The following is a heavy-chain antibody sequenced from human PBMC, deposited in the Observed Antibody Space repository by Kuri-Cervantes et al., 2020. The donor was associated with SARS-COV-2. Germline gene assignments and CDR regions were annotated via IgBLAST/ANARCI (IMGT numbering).Heavy chain of an antibody. CDR2: IYYNGGT. V-gene: IGHV4-39*01. J-gene: IGHJ4*02. D-gene: IGHD4-23*01. CDR3: ATDYGGNPLMY. Sequence: SETLSLTCTVSGGSINSSIHYWGWILQPPGKGLEWIGSIYYNGGTYYNPSLKTRVTMSVDTSKNQFSLKLSSVTAAHTAVYYCATDYGGNPLMYWGQGTLVTVSS. CDR1: GGSINSSIHY.